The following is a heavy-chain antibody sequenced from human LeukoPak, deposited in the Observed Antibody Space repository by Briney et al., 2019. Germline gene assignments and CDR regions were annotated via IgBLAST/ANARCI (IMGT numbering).Heavy chain of an antibody. CDR2: ISGGST. J-gene: IGHJ4*02. CDR3: AKGLGSGRYFGFDY. D-gene: IGHD1-26*01. CDR1: GFTFSSYS. Sequence: GGSLRLSCAASGFTFSSYSMNWVRQAPGKGLEWVSLISGGSTYYADSVKGRFTISRDNSKNTLYLQMNSLRAEDTAVYYCAKGLGSGRYFGFDYWGQGTLVTVSS. V-gene: IGHV3-23*01.